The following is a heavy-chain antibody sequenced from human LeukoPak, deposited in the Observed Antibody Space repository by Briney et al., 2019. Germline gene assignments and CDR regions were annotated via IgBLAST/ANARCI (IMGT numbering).Heavy chain of an antibody. CDR3: ARRKGVDIVATIQTAPFDY. J-gene: IGHJ4*02. CDR1: GGSFSGYY. V-gene: IGHV4-34*01. D-gene: IGHD5-12*01. CDR2: INHSGST. Sequence: PSETLSLTCAVYGGSFSGYYWSCIRQPPGKGLEWIGEINHSGSTNYNPSLKSRVTISVDTSKNQFSLKLSSVTAADTAVYYCARRKGVDIVATIQTAPFDYWGQGTLVTVSS.